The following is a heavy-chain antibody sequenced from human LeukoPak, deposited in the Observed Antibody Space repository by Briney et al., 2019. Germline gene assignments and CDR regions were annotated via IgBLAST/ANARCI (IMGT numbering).Heavy chain of an antibody. CDR2: IWYDGSNK. D-gene: IGHD3-9*01. J-gene: IGHJ6*02. V-gene: IGHV3-33*01. CDR1: GFTFSSYG. CDR3: ARVPLDYDILTGYYGDYYYGMDV. Sequence: GGSLRLSCAASGFTFSSYGMHWVRQAPGKGLEWVEVIWYDGSNKYYADSVKGRFTISRDNSKNTLYLQMNSLRAEDTAVYYCARVPLDYDILTGYYGDYYYGMDVWGQGTTVTVSS.